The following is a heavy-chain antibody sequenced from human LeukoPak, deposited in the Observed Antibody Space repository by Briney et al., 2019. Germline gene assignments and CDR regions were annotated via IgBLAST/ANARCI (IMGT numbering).Heavy chain of an antibody. J-gene: IGHJ4*02. CDR1: GGTFSSYA. Sequence: WASVKVSCKASGGTFSSYAISWVRQAPGQGLEWMGRIIPIFGTANYAQKFQGRVTITTDESTRTAYMELSSLRSEDTAVYYCARASIVGAPYYFDYWGQGTLVTVSS. CDR2: IIPIFGTA. V-gene: IGHV1-69*05. CDR3: ARASIVGAPYYFDY. D-gene: IGHD1-26*01.